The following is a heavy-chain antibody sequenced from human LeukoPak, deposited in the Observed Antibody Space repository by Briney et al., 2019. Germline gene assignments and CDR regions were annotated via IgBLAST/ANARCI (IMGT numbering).Heavy chain of an antibody. V-gene: IGHV3-30-3*01. J-gene: IGHJ4*02. CDR2: LSYDGSIK. D-gene: IGHD3-10*01. Sequence: GGSLRLSCAASGFTFSSYAVHWVRQAPGKGLEWVAILSYDGSIKYYADSVKGRFTISRDNSKNTLYLQMNSLRAEDTAMYYCARGPAVGVPFDYWGQGTLVTVSS. CDR1: GFTFSSYA. CDR3: ARGPAVGVPFDY.